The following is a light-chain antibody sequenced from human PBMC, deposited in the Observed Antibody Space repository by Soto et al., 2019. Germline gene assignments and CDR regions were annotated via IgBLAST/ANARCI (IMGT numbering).Light chain of an antibody. Sequence: EIVMTQSPATLSVSPGERATLSCRASQSVSSYLAWFQQKPGQAPRLLIYVASTRATGIPVRFSGSGSGTEFTLTISSLQSEDFGVYYCQQNKDWPGTFGQGTKVEIK. CDR1: QSVSSY. CDR3: QQNKDWPGT. J-gene: IGKJ1*01. CDR2: VAS. V-gene: IGKV3-15*01.